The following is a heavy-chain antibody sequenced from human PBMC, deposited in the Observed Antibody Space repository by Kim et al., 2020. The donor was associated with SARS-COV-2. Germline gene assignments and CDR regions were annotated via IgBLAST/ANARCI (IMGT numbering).Heavy chain of an antibody. J-gene: IGHJ4*02. CDR1: GGTFSSYA. D-gene: IGHD3-9*01. V-gene: IGHV1-69*13. CDR3: ASRGFYDILTGQPFDY. CDR2: IIPIFGTA. Sequence: SVKVSCKASGGTFSSYAISWVRQAPGQGLEWMGGIIPIFGTANYAQKFQGRVTITADESTSTAYMELSSLRSEDTAVYYCASRGFYDILTGQPFDYWGQGTLVTVSS.